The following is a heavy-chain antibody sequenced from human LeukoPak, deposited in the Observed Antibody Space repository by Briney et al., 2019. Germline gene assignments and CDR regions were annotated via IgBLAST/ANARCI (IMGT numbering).Heavy chain of an antibody. Sequence: PGGSLRLSCAASGFTFSSYAMHWVRQAPGKGLEWVAVISYDGSNKYYADSVRGRFTISRDNSKNTLYLQMNSLRAEDTAVYYCARTTYGDSYYFDYWGQGTLVTVSS. CDR3: ARTTYGDSYYFDY. CDR1: GFTFSSYA. CDR2: ISYDGSNK. V-gene: IGHV3-30-3*01. D-gene: IGHD4-17*01. J-gene: IGHJ4*02.